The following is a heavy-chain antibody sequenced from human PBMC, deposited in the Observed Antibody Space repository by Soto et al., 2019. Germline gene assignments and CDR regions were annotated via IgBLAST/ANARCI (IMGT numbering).Heavy chain of an antibody. D-gene: IGHD3-9*01. CDR3: ARDEGGYDILTGYYKAHHFDQ. V-gene: IGHV1-18*01. J-gene: IGHJ4*02. CDR1: GYTFGHFY. CDR2: ISPHNRNT. Sequence: QVQLVQSGAEVKKPGDSVKVSCKASGYTFGHFYITWVRQAPGQGLEWMGAISPHNRNTNYAEKLRGRVTMTTDTSKTTAYMELRSLRSDDTDVYYCARDEGGYDILTGYYKAHHFDQWGQGALVTVSS.